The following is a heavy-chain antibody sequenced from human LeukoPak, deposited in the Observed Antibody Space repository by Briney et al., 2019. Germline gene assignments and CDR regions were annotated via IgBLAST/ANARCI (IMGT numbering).Heavy chain of an antibody. D-gene: IGHD6-13*01. CDR1: GFTFSSYG. J-gene: IGHJ4*02. Sequence: GSLRLSCAASGFTFSSYGMHWVRQAPGKGLEWVAVISYDGSNKYYADSVKGRFTISRDNSKNTLYLQMNSLRAEDTAVYYCAKNLVGSSSWYYFDYWGQGTLVTVSS. V-gene: IGHV3-30*18. CDR3: AKNLVGSSSWYYFDY. CDR2: ISYDGSNK.